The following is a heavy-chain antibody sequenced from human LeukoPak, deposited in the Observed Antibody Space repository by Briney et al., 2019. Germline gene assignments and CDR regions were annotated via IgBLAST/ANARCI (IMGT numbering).Heavy chain of an antibody. CDR3: ARGYYYDSSGYYLVYYFDY. V-gene: IGHV3-7*01. CDR2: IKQDRSEK. J-gene: IGHJ4*02. Sequence: GGSLRLSCAASGFTFSNAWMSWVRQAPGKGLEWVANIKQDRSEKYYVDSVKGRFTISRDNAKNSLYLQMNSLRAEDTAVYYCARGYYYDSSGYYLVYYFDYWGQGTLVTVSS. CDR1: GFTFSNAW. D-gene: IGHD3-22*01.